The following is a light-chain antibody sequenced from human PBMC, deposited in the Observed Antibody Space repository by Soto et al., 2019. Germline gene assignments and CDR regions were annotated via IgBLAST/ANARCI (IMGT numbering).Light chain of an antibody. CDR1: QSVTNNY. Sequence: EIVLTQSPGTLSLSPGERGTLSCRASQSVTNNYVAWYQQKPGQAPRLLIHDASSRATGIPDRFSGSGSGTDFTLTIDRLEPEDFAVYFRQQCANSPLTLGQGTKVDIK. J-gene: IGKJ1*01. V-gene: IGKV3-20*01. CDR3: QQCANSPLT. CDR2: DAS.